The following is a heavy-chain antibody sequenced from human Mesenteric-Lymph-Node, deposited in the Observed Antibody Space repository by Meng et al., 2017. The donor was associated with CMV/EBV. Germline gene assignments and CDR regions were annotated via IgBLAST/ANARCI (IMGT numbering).Heavy chain of an antibody. D-gene: IGHD4-11*01. V-gene: IGHV3-9*01. J-gene: IGHJ6*02. CDR2: ISWNSGSI. Sequence: SLKISCAASGFTVSSNYMNWVRQAPGKGLEWVSGISWNSGSIGSADSVKGRFTISRDNAKNSLYLQMNSLRAEDTALYYCAKSPTSHYYYYGMNVWGQGTTVTVSS. CDR3: AKSPTSHYYYYGMNV. CDR1: GFTVSSNY.